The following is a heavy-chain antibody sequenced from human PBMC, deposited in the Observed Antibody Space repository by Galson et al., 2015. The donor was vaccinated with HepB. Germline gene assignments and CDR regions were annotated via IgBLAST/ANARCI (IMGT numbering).Heavy chain of an antibody. CDR3: ARTYYDILTGSNAFDI. Sequence: ETLSLTCTVSGGSISSSSYYWGWIRQPPGKGLEWIGSIYYSGSIYYNPSLKSRVTISVDTSKNQFSLKLSSVTAADTAVYYCARTYYDILTGSNAFDIWGQGTMVTVSS. CDR2: IYYSGSI. V-gene: IGHV4-39*01. J-gene: IGHJ3*02. CDR1: GGSISSSSYY. D-gene: IGHD3-9*01.